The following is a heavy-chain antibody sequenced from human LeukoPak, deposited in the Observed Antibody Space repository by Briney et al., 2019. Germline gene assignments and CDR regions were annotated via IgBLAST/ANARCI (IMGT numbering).Heavy chain of an antibody. CDR3: AKDPRFYYDSSGSY. V-gene: IGHV3-30*18. CDR1: GFTFSSYG. Sequence: GRSLRLSCAASGFTFSSYGMHWVRQAPGKGLEWVAVISYDGSNKYYADSVKGRFTISRDNSKNTLYLQMNSQRAEDTAVYYCAKDPRFYYDSSGSYWGQGTLVTVSS. J-gene: IGHJ4*02. CDR2: ISYDGSNK. D-gene: IGHD3-22*01.